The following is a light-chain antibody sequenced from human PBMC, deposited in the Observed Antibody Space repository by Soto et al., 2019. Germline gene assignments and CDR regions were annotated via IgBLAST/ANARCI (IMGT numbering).Light chain of an antibody. CDR3: SSYTSSSTHVV. CDR1: SSDVGGYKY. CDR2: EVS. J-gene: IGLJ2*01. Sequence: QSALTQPASVSGSPGQSITISCTGASSDVGGYKYVSWYQQHPGKAPKLMIYEVSNRPSGVSDRFSGSKSGSTASLTISGLQAEDEADYYCSSYTSSSTHVVFGGGTKVTVL. V-gene: IGLV2-14*01.